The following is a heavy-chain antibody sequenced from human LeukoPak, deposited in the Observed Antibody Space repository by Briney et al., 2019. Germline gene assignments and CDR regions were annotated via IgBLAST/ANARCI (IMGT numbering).Heavy chain of an antibody. Sequence: GASLRLSCVASGFTFSSYAMSWVRQAPGKGLEWVSAISGSGGSTYYADSVKGRFTISRDNSKNTLYLQMNSLRAEDTAVYYCAKGFNVVVTAMDYWGQGTLVTVSS. J-gene: IGHJ4*02. CDR2: ISGSGGST. CDR3: AKGFNVVVTAMDY. CDR1: GFTFSSYA. D-gene: IGHD2-21*02. V-gene: IGHV3-23*01.